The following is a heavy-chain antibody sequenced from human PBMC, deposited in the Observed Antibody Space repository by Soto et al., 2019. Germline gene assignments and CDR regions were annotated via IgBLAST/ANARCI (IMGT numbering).Heavy chain of an antibody. CDR1: GFTFSRYW. CDR3: ARKQTTVTSLRTYYYGLDV. Sequence: EVQLVESGGGLVQPGGSLRLSCAASGFTFSRYWMSWVRQAPGKGLEWVANIKDDGSDEYYVDSVKGRFTVSRDNAKNSLYLQLSGLRDEDTAAYYCARKQTTVTSLRTYYYGLDVWGQGTPVTVSS. CDR2: IKDDGSDE. D-gene: IGHD4-4*01. V-gene: IGHV3-7*03. J-gene: IGHJ6*02.